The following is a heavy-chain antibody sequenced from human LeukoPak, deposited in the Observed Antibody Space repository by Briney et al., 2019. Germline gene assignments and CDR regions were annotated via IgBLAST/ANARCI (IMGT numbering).Heavy chain of an antibody. CDR2: IYYSGST. Sequence: SETLSLTCTVSGGSISSYYWSWIRQPPGKGLEWIGYIYYSGSTNYNPSLKSRVTISVDTSKNQFSLKLSSVTAADTAVYYCAGHGWSLGDYWGQGTLVTVSS. J-gene: IGHJ4*02. CDR3: AGHGWSLGDY. D-gene: IGHD1-26*01. V-gene: IGHV4-59*08. CDR1: GGSISSYY.